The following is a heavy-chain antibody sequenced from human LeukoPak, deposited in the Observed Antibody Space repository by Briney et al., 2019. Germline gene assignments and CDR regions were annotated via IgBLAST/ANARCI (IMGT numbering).Heavy chain of an antibody. CDR3: ARGRRRSYYYGSGSYYLDY. J-gene: IGHJ4*02. D-gene: IGHD3-10*01. V-gene: IGHV4-59*12. Sequence: SETLSLTCTVSDDSITIYYWSWIRQPPGKGLEWIGYVYYSGTTNYNPSLKSRVTISVDTSKNQFSLKLSSVTAADTAVYYCARGRRRSYYYGSGSYYLDYWGQGTLVTVSS. CDR1: DDSITIYY. CDR2: VYYSGTT.